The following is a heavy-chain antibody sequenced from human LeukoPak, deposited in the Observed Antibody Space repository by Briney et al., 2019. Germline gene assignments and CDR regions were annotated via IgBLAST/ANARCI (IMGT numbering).Heavy chain of an antibody. CDR3: ARDLMYYDYVWGSYRFPDY. J-gene: IGHJ4*02. D-gene: IGHD3-16*02. Sequence: ASVKVSCKASGYTFSSHGITWVRQAPGQGLEWMGWISGDNGNTKYAQKFQGRVTMTTDTSTSTAYMELRSLRSDDTAVYFCARDLMYYDYVWGSYRFPDYWGQGTLVTVSS. V-gene: IGHV1-18*01. CDR2: ISGDNGNT. CDR1: GYTFSSHG.